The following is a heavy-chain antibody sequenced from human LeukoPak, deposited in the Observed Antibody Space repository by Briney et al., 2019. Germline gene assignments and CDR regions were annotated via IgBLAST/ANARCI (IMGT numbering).Heavy chain of an antibody. CDR1: GYTFTGYY. CDR2: INPNSGGT. J-gene: IGHJ4*02. D-gene: IGHD3-10*01. V-gene: IGHV1-2*02. CDR3: ARDATVRYYGSGSQL. Sequence: ASVKVSCKASGYTFTGYYMHWVRQAPGQGLEWMGWINPNSGGTNYAQKFQGRVTMTRDTSISTAYMELSRLRSDDTAVYYCARDATVRYYGSGSQLGGQGTLVTVSS.